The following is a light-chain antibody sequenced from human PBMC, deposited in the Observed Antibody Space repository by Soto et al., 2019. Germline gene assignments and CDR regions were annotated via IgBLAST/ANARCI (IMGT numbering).Light chain of an antibody. CDR2: GDS. CDR3: RSSTISNTLV. V-gene: IGLV2-14*01. CDR1: KNDIGSSDY. J-gene: IGLJ3*02. Sequence: QSALTQPASVSASPGQSITISCTGGKNDIGSSDYVSWYQQHPGKAPKLIIYGDSNRPSGTSDRFSGSKSGNTASLTISGLQADYEAEYYCRSSTISNTLVFGGGTKVTVL.